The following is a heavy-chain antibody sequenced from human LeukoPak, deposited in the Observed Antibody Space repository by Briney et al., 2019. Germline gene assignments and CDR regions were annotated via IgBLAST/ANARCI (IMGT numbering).Heavy chain of an antibody. CDR3: ARERGEYSGSSHYYFEY. CDR2: ISYDGSNK. J-gene: IGHJ4*02. Sequence: GGSLRLSCAASGFTFSSYGMHWVRQAPGKGLEWVAVISYDGSNKYYADSVKGRFTISRDNSKNTLYLQMNSLRAEDTAVYYCARERGEYSGSSHYYFEYWGQGTLVTVSS. V-gene: IGHV3-30*03. CDR1: GFTFSSYG. D-gene: IGHD1-26*01.